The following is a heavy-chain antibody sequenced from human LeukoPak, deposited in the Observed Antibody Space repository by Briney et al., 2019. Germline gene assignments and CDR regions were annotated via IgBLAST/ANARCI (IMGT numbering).Heavy chain of an antibody. D-gene: IGHD1-26*01. CDR2: IYYSGST. Sequence: SETLSLTCTVSGGSISSSSYYWGWIRQPPGKGLEWIGSIYYSGSTYYNSSLKSRVTISVDTSKNQFSLKLSSVTAADTAVYYCARIGVVGATTNPPSFDYWGQGTLVTVSS. J-gene: IGHJ4*02. V-gene: IGHV4-39*01. CDR3: ARIGVVGATTNPPSFDY. CDR1: GGSISSSSYY.